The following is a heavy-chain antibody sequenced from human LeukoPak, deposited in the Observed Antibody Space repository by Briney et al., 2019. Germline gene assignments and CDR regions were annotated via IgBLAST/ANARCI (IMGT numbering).Heavy chain of an antibody. CDR3: ARIHYYDSSGYPHDAFDI. Sequence: PSETLSLTCAVSGGSISSSNWWSWVRQPPGKGLEWIGEIYHSGSTNYNPSLKSRVTISVDKSKNQFSLKLSSVTAADTAVYYCARIHYYDSSGYPHDAFDIWGQGTMVTVSS. CDR2: IYHSGST. D-gene: IGHD3-22*01. CDR1: GGSISSSNW. J-gene: IGHJ3*02. V-gene: IGHV4-4*02.